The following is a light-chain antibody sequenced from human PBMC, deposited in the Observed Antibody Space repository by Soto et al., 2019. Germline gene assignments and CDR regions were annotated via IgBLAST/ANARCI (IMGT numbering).Light chain of an antibody. CDR1: QGLRNY. CDR3: QQINTYPIT. V-gene: IGKV1-9*01. J-gene: IGKJ5*01. Sequence: DIQLTQSPSFLSASVGDRVTITCRASQGLRNYLAWYQQKPGKVPKLLIYAASTLQSGVPSRFSGSGFGTEFTLTISSLQSEDFATYYCQQINTYPITFGQGTRLEIK. CDR2: AAS.